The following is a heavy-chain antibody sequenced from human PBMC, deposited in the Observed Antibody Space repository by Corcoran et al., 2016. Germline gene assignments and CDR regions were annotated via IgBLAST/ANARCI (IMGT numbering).Heavy chain of an antibody. J-gene: IGHJ6*02. Sequence: EVQLVESGGGLIQPGGSLRLSCAASGFTVSSNYMSWVRQAPGKGLEWVSVIYSGGSTYYADSVKGRFTISRDNSKNTLYLQMNSLRAEDTAVYYCGTQQQLAPDDGTSRLYYYYYGMDVWGQGTMVTVSS. D-gene: IGHD6-13*01. CDR1: GFTVSSNY. CDR2: IYSGGST. V-gene: IGHV3-53*01. CDR3: GTQQQLAPDDGTSRLYYYYYGMDV.